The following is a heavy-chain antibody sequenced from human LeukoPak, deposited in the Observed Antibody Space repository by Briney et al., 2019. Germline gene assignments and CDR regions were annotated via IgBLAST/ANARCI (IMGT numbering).Heavy chain of an antibody. CDR2: ISGSGSSK. J-gene: IGHJ6*01. V-gene: IGHV3-21*01. D-gene: IGHD2-15*01. Sequence: PGGSLRLSCAVSGFIFCTYSMNWVRQAPGKGLEWVSSISGSGSSKHYADSVKGRFTISRDNAKNSLFVQMKSLRAEDTAVYYCASDQGYCSGDSCPYGMDVWGQGTTVTVSS. CDR1: GFIFCTYS. CDR3: ASDQGYCSGDSCPYGMDV.